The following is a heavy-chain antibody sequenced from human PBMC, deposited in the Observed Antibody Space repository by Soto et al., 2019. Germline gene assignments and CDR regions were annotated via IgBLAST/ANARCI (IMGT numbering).Heavy chain of an antibody. D-gene: IGHD3-10*01. CDR2: ISAYNGNT. J-gene: IGHJ3*02. V-gene: IGHV1-18*01. CDR1: GYTFTSYG. Sequence: GASEKVSCKASGYTFTSYGISWVRQAPGQGLEWMGWISAYNGNTNYAQKLQGRVTMTTDTSTSTAYMELRSLRSDDTAVYYCARVEVLQWFGELTHAFDIWGQGTMVTVSS. CDR3: ARVEVLQWFGELTHAFDI.